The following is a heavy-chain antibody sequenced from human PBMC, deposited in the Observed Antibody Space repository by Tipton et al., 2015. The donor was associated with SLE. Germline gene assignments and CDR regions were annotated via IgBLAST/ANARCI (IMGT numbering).Heavy chain of an antibody. CDR1: GGSISSGNW. D-gene: IGHD2-21*01. CDR3: ARVSSSTRYSFPFDF. Sequence: TLSLTCDASGGSISSGNWWTWVRQPPGKGLEWIGEIYHSGNVNYKASLRSRFTLSIDKFRNQFSMMLTSVTAADTAVYYCARVSSSTRYSFPFDFWGQGVLVTVSS. V-gene: IGHV4/OR15-8*02. CDR2: IYHSGNV. J-gene: IGHJ4*02.